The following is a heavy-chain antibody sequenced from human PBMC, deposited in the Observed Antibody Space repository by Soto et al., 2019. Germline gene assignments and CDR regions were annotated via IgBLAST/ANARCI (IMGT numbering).Heavy chain of an antibody. D-gene: IGHD3-10*01. J-gene: IGHJ6*02. CDR3: AGDELHGSGKGMDV. CDR1: GGTFSSYA. Sequence: QVQLVQSGAEVKKPGSSVKVSCKASGGTFSSYAISWVRQAPGQGLEWMGGIIPIFGTANYAQKFQGRVTGPADESTSTAYMELSSLRSEDTAVYYCAGDELHGSGKGMDVWGQGTTVTVSS. CDR2: IIPIFGTA. V-gene: IGHV1-69*12.